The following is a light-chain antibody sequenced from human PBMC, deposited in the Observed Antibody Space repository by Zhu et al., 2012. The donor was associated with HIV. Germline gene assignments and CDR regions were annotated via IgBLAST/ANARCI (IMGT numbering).Light chain of an antibody. V-gene: IGKV1-39*01. J-gene: IGKJ3*01. CDR2: VSS. CDR1: QNIHTF. Sequence: DVQMTQSPSSLSASVGDRVTITCRASQNIHTFLKWYAQKPGEAPKLLIYVSSTLEGGVPSRFSGSGSGTDFTLTITSLQPEDFATYYCQQTYLVPFTFGPGTRVDLK. CDR3: QQTYLVPFT.